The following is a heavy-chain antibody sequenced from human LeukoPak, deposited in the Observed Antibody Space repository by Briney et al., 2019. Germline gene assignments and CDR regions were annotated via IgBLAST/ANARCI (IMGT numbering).Heavy chain of an antibody. CDR1: GFTFKSHA. CDR3: AKVARPGYSSSCYVN. Sequence: PGRSLRLSCSASGFTFKSHAMHWIRQAPGKGLEWVAFISWDGNIEHYADSVKGRFTISRDNPKNTLYLHLDNLRADDTAMYYCAKVARPGYSSSCYVNWGQGTLVTVSS. J-gene: IGHJ4*02. D-gene: IGHD6-13*01. V-gene: IGHV3-30-3*01. CDR2: ISWDGNIE.